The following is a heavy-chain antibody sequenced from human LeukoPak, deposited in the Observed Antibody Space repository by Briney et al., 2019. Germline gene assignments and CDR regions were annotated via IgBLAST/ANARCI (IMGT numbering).Heavy chain of an antibody. V-gene: IGHV4-59*08. J-gene: IGHJ4*02. CDR2: IYYSGST. CDR1: GGSISSYY. Sequence: PSETLSLTCTVSGGSISSYYWSWIRQPPGEGLEWIGYIYYSGSTNYSPSLKSRVTISVDTSKNQFSLKLSSVTAADTAVYYCARQGYSAYEILDYWGQGTLVTVSS. CDR3: ARQGYSAYEILDY. D-gene: IGHD5-12*01.